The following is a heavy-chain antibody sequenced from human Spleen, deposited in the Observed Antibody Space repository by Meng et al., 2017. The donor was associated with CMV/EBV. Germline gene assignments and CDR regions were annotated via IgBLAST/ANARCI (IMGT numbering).Heavy chain of an antibody. V-gene: IGHV3-30*04. CDR2: ISYDGSNK. D-gene: IGHD6-13*01. Sequence: GESLKISCAASGFTFSSYAMHWVRQAPGKGLEWVAVISYDGSNKYYADSVKGRFTISRDNSKNTLYLQLNSLRPEDTALYYCARGHTYRSSSQGFDPWGQGVLVTVSS. CDR3: ARGHTYRSSSQGFDP. J-gene: IGHJ5*02. CDR1: GFTFSSYA.